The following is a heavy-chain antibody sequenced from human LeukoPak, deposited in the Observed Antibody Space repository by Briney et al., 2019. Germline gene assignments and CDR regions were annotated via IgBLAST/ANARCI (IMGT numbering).Heavy chain of an antibody. J-gene: IGHJ4*02. CDR3: ARSHSSGWYISVGYFDY. CDR2: ISSSGSTI. D-gene: IGHD6-19*01. V-gene: IGHV3-48*03. CDR1: GFTFSSYE. Sequence: GGSLRLSCAASGFTFSSYEMNWVRQAPGKGLEWVSYISSSGSTIYYADSVKGRFTISRDNAKNSLYLRMNSLRAEDTAVYYCARSHSSGWYISVGYFDYWGQGALVTVSS.